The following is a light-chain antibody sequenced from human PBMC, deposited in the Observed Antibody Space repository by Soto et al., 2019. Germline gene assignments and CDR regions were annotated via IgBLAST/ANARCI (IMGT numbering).Light chain of an antibody. CDR3: QVWDSSTAWV. V-gene: IGLV3-9*01. Sequence: SYELTQPLSVSVAPGQTARITCGGNNIGSKNVHWYQQKPGQAPVLVIYRDRNRPSGIPERFSGSNSGNTATLTISRAQAGDEADYYCQVWDSSTAWVFGGGTKRTVL. CDR1: NIGSKN. CDR2: RDR. J-gene: IGLJ3*02.